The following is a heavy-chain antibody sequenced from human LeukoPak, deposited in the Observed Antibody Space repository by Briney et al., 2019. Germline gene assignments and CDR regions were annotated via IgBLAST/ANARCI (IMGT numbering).Heavy chain of an antibody. CDR2: IYYSGST. J-gene: IGHJ4*02. CDR1: GGSISSYY. D-gene: IGHD3-10*01. CDR3: ARGGFGMVRGV. V-gene: IGHV4-59*01. Sequence: SETLSLTCTVSGGSISSYYRSWIRQPAGKGLEWIGYIYYSGSTNYNPSLKSRVTISVDTSKNQFSLKLSSVTAADTAVYYCARGGFGMVRGVWGQGTLVTVSS.